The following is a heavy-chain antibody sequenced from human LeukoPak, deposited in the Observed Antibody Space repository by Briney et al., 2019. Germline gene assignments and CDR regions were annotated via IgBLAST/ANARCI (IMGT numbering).Heavy chain of an antibody. CDR1: GFTFSSYE. CDR2: IRSSGSTI. J-gene: IGHJ6*04. CDR3: AELGITMIGGV. D-gene: IGHD3-10*02. Sequence: GGSLRLSCAASGFTFSSYEMNWVRQAPGKGLEWVSYIRSSGSTIYYADSVKGRSTISRDNAKNSLYLQMNSLRAEDTAVYYCAELGITMIGGVRGKGTTVTISS. V-gene: IGHV3-48*03.